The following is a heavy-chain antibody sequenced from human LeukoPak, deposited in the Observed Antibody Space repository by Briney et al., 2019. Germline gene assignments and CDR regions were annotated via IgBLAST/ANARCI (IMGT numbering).Heavy chain of an antibody. CDR3: ANADGYYGSGSYDY. CDR2: IWYDGSNK. Sequence: GGSLRLSCAASGFTFSSYGMHSVRQAPGKGLEWVAVIWYDGSNKYYADSVKGRFTISRDNSKNTLYLQMNSLRAEDTAVYYCANADGYYGSGSYDYWGQGTLVTVSS. J-gene: IGHJ4*02. V-gene: IGHV3-33*06. D-gene: IGHD3-10*01. CDR1: GFTFSSYG.